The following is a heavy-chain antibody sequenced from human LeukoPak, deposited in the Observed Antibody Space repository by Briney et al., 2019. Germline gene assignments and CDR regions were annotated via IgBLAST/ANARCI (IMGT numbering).Heavy chain of an antibody. Sequence: SETLSLTCAVYGGSFSGYYWSWIRQPPGKGLEWIGEINHSGSTNYNPSLTSRVTISVDTSKNQFSLKLSSVTAADTAVYYCARAGHSSSWYWGWREVRFDPWGQGTLVTVSS. CDR1: GGSFSGYY. CDR2: INHSGST. V-gene: IGHV4-34*01. CDR3: ARAGHSSSWYWGWREVRFDP. D-gene: IGHD6-13*01. J-gene: IGHJ5*02.